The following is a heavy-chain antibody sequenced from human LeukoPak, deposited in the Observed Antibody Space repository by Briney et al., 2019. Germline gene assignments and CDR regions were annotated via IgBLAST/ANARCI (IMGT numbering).Heavy chain of an antibody. D-gene: IGHD6-13*01. CDR2: IYPDDSNT. CDR3: ARQGAAGKYYYYYMDV. V-gene: IGHV5-51*01. J-gene: IGHJ6*03. CDR1: GYNFPIYW. Sequence: GESLKISCQGSGYNFPIYWIGWVRQVPGQGPEWMGIIYPDDSNTIYGPSFQGQVTISADKSINTAYLEWSSLKASDTAIYYCARQGAAGKYYYYYMDVWGKGTTVTVSS.